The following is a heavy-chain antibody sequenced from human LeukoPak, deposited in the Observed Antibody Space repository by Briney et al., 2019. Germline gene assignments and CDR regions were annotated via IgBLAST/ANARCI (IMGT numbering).Heavy chain of an antibody. D-gene: IGHD6-13*01. CDR1: GFTFSRSG. CDR2: IGYDGSKI. CDR3: ARDQIAAAVDY. V-gene: IGHV3-30*02. J-gene: IGHJ4*02. Sequence: GGSLRLSCAASGFTFSRSGMHWVRQAPGKGLEWVTFIGYDGSKIYYADSVKGRFTISRDNAKNSLYLQMNSLRAEDTAVYYCARDQIAAAVDYWGQGTLVTVSS.